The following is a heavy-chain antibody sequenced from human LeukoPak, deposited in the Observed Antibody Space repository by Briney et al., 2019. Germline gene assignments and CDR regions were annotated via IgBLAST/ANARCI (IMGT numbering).Heavy chain of an antibody. CDR2: IYYSGST. J-gene: IGHJ4*02. CDR1: GGSISSSSYY. V-gene: IGHV4-39*07. CDR3: ARRRGYCSSTSCLNFDY. D-gene: IGHD2-2*03. Sequence: PSETLSLTCTVSGGSISSSSYYWGWIRQPPGKGLEWIGSIYYSGSTYYNPSLKSRVTISVDTSKNQFSLKLSSVTAADTAVYYCARRRGYCSSTSCLNFDYWGQGTLVTVSS.